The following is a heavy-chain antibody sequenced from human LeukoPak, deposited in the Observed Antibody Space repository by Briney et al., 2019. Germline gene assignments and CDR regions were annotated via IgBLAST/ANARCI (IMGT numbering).Heavy chain of an antibody. CDR1: GFTVSSNY. D-gene: IGHD3-22*01. CDR3: VGQKYYYYDSSGYYTKGAYYFDY. CDR2: ISGSGGST. Sequence: QPGGSLRLSCAASGFTVSSNYMSWVRQAPGKGLEWVSAISGSGGSTYYADSVKGRFTISRDNSKNTLYLQMNSLRAEDTAVYYCVGQKYYYYDSSGYYTKGAYYFDYWGQGTLVTVSS. V-gene: IGHV3-23*01. J-gene: IGHJ4*02.